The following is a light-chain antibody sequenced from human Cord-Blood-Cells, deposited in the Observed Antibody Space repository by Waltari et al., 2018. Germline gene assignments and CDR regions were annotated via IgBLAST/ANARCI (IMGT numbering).Light chain of an antibody. Sequence: DIQMTQSLSTLSVSVGDRVPITCRASSSISSWLAWYQQKPGKAPKLLIYDASSLESGVPSRFSGSGSGTEFTLTISSLQPDDFATYYCQQYNSYPWTFGQGTKVEIK. CDR3: QQYNSYPWT. J-gene: IGKJ1*01. CDR1: SSISSW. CDR2: DAS. V-gene: IGKV1-5*01.